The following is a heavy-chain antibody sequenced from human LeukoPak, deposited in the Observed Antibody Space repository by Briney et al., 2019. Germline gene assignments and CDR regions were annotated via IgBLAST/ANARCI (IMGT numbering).Heavy chain of an antibody. CDR1: GFTFSSYA. Sequence: GGSLRLSCAAAGFTFSSYAMSWVRQAPGKGLEWVSGISAGGGSTYYADSVKGRLTISRDNSKNTLYLQMNSLRVDDTAVCYCAKAGGSGNQPLEHWGQGTLVTVSS. J-gene: IGHJ1*01. CDR2: ISAGGGST. V-gene: IGHV3-23*01. D-gene: IGHD3-10*01. CDR3: AKAGGSGNQPLEH.